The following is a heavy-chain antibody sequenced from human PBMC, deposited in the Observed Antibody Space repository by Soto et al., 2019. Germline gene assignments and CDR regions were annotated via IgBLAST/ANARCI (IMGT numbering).Heavy chain of an antibody. Sequence: QVQLVQSGPEGKKPGASVTVSCKTSGYTFTDHGIDWVRQAPGQGLEWVGWVSSYNGNTSYAYNLKDRVIMTTDASTSTAYMQLRGLRSDDTAVYFCERKIVGSYSPAHFCGQRTPVTVSS. CDR3: ERKIVGSYSPAHF. V-gene: IGHV1-18*01. CDR1: GYTFTDHG. J-gene: IGHJ4*02. D-gene: IGHD3-10*01. CDR2: VSSYNGNT.